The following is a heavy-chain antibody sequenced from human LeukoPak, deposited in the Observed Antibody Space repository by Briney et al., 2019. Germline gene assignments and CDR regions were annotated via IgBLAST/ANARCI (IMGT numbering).Heavy chain of an antibody. CDR3: AVVNDFDY. V-gene: IGHV1-2*02. Sequence: ASVKVSCKASGYTFTGYYMHWVRQAPGQGLEWMGWINPNSGGTNNAQKFQGRVTMNRDTSISTAYMEVRRLRSDDTAVYYCAVVNDFDYWGQGTLVTVSS. CDR1: GYTFTGYY. CDR2: INPNSGGT. J-gene: IGHJ4*02.